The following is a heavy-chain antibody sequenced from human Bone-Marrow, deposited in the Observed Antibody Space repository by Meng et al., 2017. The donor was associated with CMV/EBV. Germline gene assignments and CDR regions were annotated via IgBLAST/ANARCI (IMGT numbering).Heavy chain of an antibody. CDR1: GYSTSSDYY. CDR3: ARESVGVPAAYDY. Sequence: SETLSLTCTVSGYSTSSDYYWGWIRQPPGKGLEWITSMYHTGNTYYNPSLRSRVSISVDTPKNQFSLRLSSVTAADTAVYYCARESVGVPAAYDYWGRGTLVTVSS. J-gene: IGHJ4*02. CDR2: MYHTGNT. D-gene: IGHD2-2*01. V-gene: IGHV4-38-2*02.